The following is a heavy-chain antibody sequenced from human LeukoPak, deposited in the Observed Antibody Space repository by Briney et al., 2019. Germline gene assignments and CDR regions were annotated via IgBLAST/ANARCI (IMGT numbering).Heavy chain of an antibody. CDR1: GGSFSGYY. V-gene: IGHV4-34*01. J-gene: IGHJ6*03. CDR3: ARGRKSRDYYYYYYMDV. Sequence: SETLSLTCAVYGGSFSGYYWSWIRQPPGKGLEWIGEINHSGSTNYNPSLKSRVTISVDTSKNQFSLKLSSVTAADTAVYYCARGRKSRDYYYYYYMDVWGKGPTVTVSS. CDR2: INHSGST.